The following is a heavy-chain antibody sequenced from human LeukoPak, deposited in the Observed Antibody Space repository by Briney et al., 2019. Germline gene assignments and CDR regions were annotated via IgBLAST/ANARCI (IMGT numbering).Heavy chain of an antibody. V-gene: IGHV3-9*01. CDR3: ARGYDFWSGAFDY. Sequence: PGRSLRLSCAASGFTFDDYAMHWVRQAPGKGLEWVSGISWNSGSIGYADSVKGRFTISRYNAKNSLYLQMNSLRAEDTAVYYCARGYDFWSGAFDYWGQGTLVTVSS. CDR2: ISWNSGSI. D-gene: IGHD3-3*01. J-gene: IGHJ4*02. CDR1: GFTFDDYA.